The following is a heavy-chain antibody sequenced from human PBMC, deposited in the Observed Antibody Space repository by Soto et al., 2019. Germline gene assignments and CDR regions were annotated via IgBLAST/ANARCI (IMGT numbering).Heavy chain of an antibody. CDR3: TRENLLAVAGYDY. J-gene: IGHJ4*02. CDR2: IRSKAYGGTT. Sequence: PGGSLRLSCAASGFTFGGYAMGWFRQAPGKGLEWVGFIRSKAYGGTTEYAASVKGRFTISRDDSKSIAYLQMNSLKTEDTAVYYCTRENLLAVAGYDYWGQGTLVTVSS. V-gene: IGHV3-49*03. CDR1: GFTFGGYA. D-gene: IGHD6-19*01.